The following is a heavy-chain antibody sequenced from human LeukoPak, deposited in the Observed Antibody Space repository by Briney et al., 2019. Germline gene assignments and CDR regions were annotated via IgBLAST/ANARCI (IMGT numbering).Heavy chain of an antibody. CDR1: GDSVSTDSAG. CDR2: TYYNSINSNWYK. CDR3: ARTQEAGYSSGRYDSYYYYYMDV. V-gene: IGHV6-1*01. D-gene: IGHD6-19*01. J-gene: IGHJ6*03. Sequence: SQTLSLTCAISGDSVSTDSAGWNWIRQSPSRGLEWLGRTYYNSINSNWYKDYAPAVKSRITITPDTTKNQFSLKLSSVTAADTAVYFCARTQEAGYSSGRYDSYYYYYMDVWGKGTTVTISS.